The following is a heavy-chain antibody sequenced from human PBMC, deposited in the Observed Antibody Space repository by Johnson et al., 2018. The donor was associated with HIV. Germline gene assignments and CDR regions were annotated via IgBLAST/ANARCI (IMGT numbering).Heavy chain of an antibody. V-gene: IGHV3-11*04. Sequence: QMQLVESGGGVVQPGRSLRLSCATSGFTFSEYYMSWIRQAPGKGLEWVSYISSSGRTIYYADSVKGRFTISRDNAKNSLYLQMNSLRAEDTAVYYCARRDSGSLSFDLWGQGTMVTVSS. J-gene: IGHJ3*01. D-gene: IGHD1-26*01. CDR3: ARRDSGSLSFDL. CDR2: ISSSGRTI. CDR1: GFTFSEYY.